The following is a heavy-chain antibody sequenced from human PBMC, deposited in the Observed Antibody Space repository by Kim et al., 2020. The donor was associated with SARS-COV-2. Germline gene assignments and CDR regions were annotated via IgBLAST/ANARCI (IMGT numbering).Heavy chain of an antibody. CDR2: MNHNATT. V-gene: IGHV4-34*01. CDR1: GGSFSDSF. CDR3: ARWGLAGAFPFDF. J-gene: IGHJ4*02. Sequence: SETLSLTCAVFGGSFSDSFWSWIRQSPGQGLEWIGDMNHNATTYYNPSLNSRVTLSIDTSKNQFSLKLTSVTAADTAFYFCARWGLAGAFPFDFCCQG. D-gene: IGHD6-19*01.